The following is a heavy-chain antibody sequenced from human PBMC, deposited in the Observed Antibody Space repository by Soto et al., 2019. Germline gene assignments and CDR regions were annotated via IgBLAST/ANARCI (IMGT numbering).Heavy chain of an antibody. D-gene: IGHD2-15*01. J-gene: IGHJ4*02. V-gene: IGHV1-8*01. CDR2: MNPNSGNT. CDR3: ARGLWAVD. Sequence: QVQLVQSGAEVKKPGASVKVSCKASGYTFSSYDLNWVREATGQGLEWMGWMNPNSGNTGYAQKVQGRLTMTRDTSIITAYMELSSLRSEDTAVYYCARGLWAVDWGQGTLVTVFS. CDR1: GYTFSSYD.